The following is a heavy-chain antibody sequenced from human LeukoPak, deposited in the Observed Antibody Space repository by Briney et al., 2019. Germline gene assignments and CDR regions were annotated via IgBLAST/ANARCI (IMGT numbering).Heavy chain of an antibody. CDR3: ARDRKGRGPPFDP. CDR2: IYYSGST. CDR1: GGSISSSSYY. V-gene: IGHV4-39*07. Sequence: KTSETLSLTCTVPGGSISSSSYYWGWIRQPPGKGLEWIGSIYYSGSTYYNPSLKSRVTISVDTSKNQFSLKLSSVTAADTAVYYCARDRKGRGPPFDPWGQGTLVTVSS. J-gene: IGHJ5*02.